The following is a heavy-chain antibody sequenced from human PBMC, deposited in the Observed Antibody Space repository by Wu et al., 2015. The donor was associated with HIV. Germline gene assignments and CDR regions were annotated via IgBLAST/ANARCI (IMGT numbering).Heavy chain of an antibody. D-gene: IGHD3-22*01. V-gene: IGHV1-18*01. CDR3: ARVFADSDGYYSWFDP. CDR2: ITTHNGYT. CDR1: GYTFTTHA. J-gene: IGHJ5*02. Sequence: QVQLVQSGGDVKKSGASVKVSCKASGYTFTTHAITWVRQAPGQRPEWMGWITTHNGYTKSAQKFQDRLSLTMDTSATTVYMELRSLRSDDTAVYFCARVFADSDGYYSWFDPGAREPGHRLL.